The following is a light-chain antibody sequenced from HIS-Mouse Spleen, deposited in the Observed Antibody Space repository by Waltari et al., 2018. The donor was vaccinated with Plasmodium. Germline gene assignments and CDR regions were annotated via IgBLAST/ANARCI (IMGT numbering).Light chain of an antibody. V-gene: IGKV1-39*01. CDR2: AAS. J-gene: IGKJ2*01. Sequence: IQMTHSPSSLSASVGDRVTITCRASQSISSYLNWYQQKPGKAPTLLIYAASSLQSGVPSRFSGSGSGTDFTLTISSLQPEDCATYYCQQSHTFGQGTKLEIK. CDR3: QQSHT. CDR1: QSISSY.